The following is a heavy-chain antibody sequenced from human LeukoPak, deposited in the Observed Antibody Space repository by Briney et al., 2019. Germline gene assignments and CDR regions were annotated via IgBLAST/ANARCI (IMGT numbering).Heavy chain of an antibody. CDR3: ARGRTTLGY. Sequence: SETLSLTCTVSGDSISGSYWSWIRQPAGKGLEWIGRIYTSGSTNYNPALKSRIIMSVDTSKNQFSLKLSSVTAADTAVYYCARGRTTLGYWGQGTLVTVSS. D-gene: IGHD4-11*01. V-gene: IGHV4-4*07. J-gene: IGHJ4*02. CDR1: GDSISGSY. CDR2: IYTSGST.